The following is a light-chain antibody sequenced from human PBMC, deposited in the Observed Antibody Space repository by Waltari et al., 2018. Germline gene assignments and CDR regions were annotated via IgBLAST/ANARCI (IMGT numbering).Light chain of an antibody. J-gene: IGKJ3*01. CDR1: QSVRSS. Sequence: DIVLTQSPGTLSLSPGERATLSCRASQSVRSSLAWYQQKAGQAPRLLIYGASSRASGIPDRFSGSGSGTDFTLTISRLEPEDFAVYYCQQYGTSLLAFGPGTKVEIK. V-gene: IGKV3-20*01. CDR3: QQYGTSLLA. CDR2: GAS.